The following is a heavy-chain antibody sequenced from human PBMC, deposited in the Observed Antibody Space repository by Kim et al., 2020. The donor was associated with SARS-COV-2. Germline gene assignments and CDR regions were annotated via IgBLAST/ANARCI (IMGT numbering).Heavy chain of an antibody. J-gene: IGHJ6*02. Sequence: GGSLRLSCAASGFTFSDSAIHWVRQASGKGLEWVGRIRSKANNYATAYAASVKGRFTISRDDSKNTAYLQMNSLKTEDTAVYYCTRLTAMATVTTNYYYYGMDVWGQGTTVTVSS. CDR2: IRSKANNYAT. CDR3: TRLTAMATVTTNYYYYGMDV. CDR1: GFTFSDSA. D-gene: IGHD4-4*01. V-gene: IGHV3-73*01.